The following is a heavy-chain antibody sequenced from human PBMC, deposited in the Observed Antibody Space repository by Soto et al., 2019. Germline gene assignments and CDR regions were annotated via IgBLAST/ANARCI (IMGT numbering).Heavy chain of an antibody. CDR1: GYTFTSYD. CDR3: ARGLGPTYYDFWSGYFPGY. D-gene: IGHD3-3*01. J-gene: IGHJ4*02. Sequence: ASVKVSCKASGYTFTSYDINWVRQATGQGLEWMGWMNPNSGNTGYAQKFQGRVTMTRNTSISTAYMELSSLRSEDTAVYYCARGLGPTYYDFWSGYFPGYWGQGTLVTVSS. CDR2: MNPNSGNT. V-gene: IGHV1-8*01.